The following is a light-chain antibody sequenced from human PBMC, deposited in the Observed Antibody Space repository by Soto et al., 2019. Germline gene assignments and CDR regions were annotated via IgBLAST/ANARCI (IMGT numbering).Light chain of an antibody. CDR2: KAS. J-gene: IGKJ5*01. CDR3: QQYNIFPIT. Sequence: DIQMTQSPSTLSASVGDRVTITCRASQSISSWLAWYQQKPGKAPKLLIYKASSLESGVPSRFSGSGSGTEFTLTISSLQLVDFVTWYRQQYNIFPITSGLGTRLDI. CDR1: QSISSW. V-gene: IGKV1-5*03.